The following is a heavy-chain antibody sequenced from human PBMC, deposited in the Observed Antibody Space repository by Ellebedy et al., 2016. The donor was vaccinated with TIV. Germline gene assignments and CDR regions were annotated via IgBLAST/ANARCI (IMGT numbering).Heavy chain of an antibody. CDR2: IDPSGGST. J-gene: IGHJ4*02. V-gene: IGHV1-46*01. Sequence: AASVKVSCKTSGYTFTSYYMHWVRQAPGQGLEWMGIIDPSGGSTTYAQKFQGRVTMTRDTSTSTVYMELSSLRSEDTAVYYCARDSHDCSGGNCYPEYWGQGTLVTVSS. CDR3: ARDSHDCSGGNCYPEY. CDR1: GYTFTSYY. D-gene: IGHD2-15*01.